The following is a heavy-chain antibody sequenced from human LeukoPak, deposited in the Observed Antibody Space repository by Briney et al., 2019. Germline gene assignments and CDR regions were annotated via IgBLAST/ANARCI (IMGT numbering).Heavy chain of an antibody. Sequence: ASVKVSCKASGYTFNGYYKHWVRQAPGQGLEWMGWINPNSGGTNYAQKFQGRVTMTRDTSISTAYMELSRLRSDDTAVYYCARWGSGSYLVGPDYWGQGTLVTVSS. J-gene: IGHJ4*02. CDR2: INPNSGGT. D-gene: IGHD1-26*01. V-gene: IGHV1-2*02. CDR1: GYTFNGYY. CDR3: ARWGSGSYLVGPDY.